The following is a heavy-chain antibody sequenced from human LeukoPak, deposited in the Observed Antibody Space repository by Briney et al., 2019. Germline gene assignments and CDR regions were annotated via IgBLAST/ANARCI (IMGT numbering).Heavy chain of an antibody. J-gene: IGHJ6*03. V-gene: IGHV3-7*01. D-gene: IGHD7-27*01. CDR3: ARETGGVYYYYYMDV. CDR2: IKQDGSEK. Sequence: GGSLRLSCVASGFTFSSYWMSWVRQAPGKGLERVANIKQDGSEKYYVDSVKGRFTISRDNAKNSLYLQMNSLRAEDTAVFYCARETGGVYYYYYMDVWGKGTTVTVSS. CDR1: GFTFSSYW.